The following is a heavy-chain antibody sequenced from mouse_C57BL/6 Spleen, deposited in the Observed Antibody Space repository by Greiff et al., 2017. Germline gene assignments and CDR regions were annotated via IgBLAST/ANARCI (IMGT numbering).Heavy chain of an antibody. CDR1: GYTFPSYW. Sequence: VQLQQSGAELGRPGSSVKLSCKASGYTFPSYWMHWVKQRPIQGLEWIGNIDPSDSETHYNQKFKDKATLTVDKSSSTAYMQLSSLTSVDSAVYYCARNRDDYAMHHWCQGTSATVSP. V-gene: IGHV1-52*01. J-gene: IGHJ4*01. CDR3: ARNRDDYAMHH. CDR2: IDPSDSET.